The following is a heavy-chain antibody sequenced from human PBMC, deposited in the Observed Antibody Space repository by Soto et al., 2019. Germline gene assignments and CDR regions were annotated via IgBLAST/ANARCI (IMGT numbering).Heavy chain of an antibody. J-gene: IGHJ4*02. D-gene: IGHD6-6*01. V-gene: IGHV4-34*01. CDR1: GGSFSGYY. CDR3: ARASLEYSSSRLDY. CDR2: INHSGST. Sequence: PSETLSLTCAVYGGSFSGYYWSWIRQPPGKGLEWIGEINHSGSTNYNPSLKSRVTISVDTSKNQFSLKLSSVTAADTAVYYCARASLEYSSSRLDYWGQGTLVTV.